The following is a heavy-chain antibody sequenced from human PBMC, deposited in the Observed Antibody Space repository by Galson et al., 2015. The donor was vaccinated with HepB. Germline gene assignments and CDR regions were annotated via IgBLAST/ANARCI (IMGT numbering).Heavy chain of an antibody. CDR2: INPNSGGT. CDR3: AREGVGAEYFQH. V-gene: IGHV1-2*02. D-gene: IGHD1-26*01. CDR1: GYTFTGYY. J-gene: IGHJ1*01. Sequence: SVKVSCKAPGYTFTGYYMHWVRQAPGQGLEWMGWINPNSGGTNYAQKFQGRVTMTKDTSVSTAYMELSRLRSDDTAVYYCAREGVGAEYFQHWGQGTLVTVSS.